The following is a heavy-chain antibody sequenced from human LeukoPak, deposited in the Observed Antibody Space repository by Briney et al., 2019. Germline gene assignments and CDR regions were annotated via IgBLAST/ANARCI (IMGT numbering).Heavy chain of an antibody. V-gene: IGHV4-39*07. Sequence: SETLSLTCTVSGGPISSSSYYWGWIRQPPGKGLEWIGSIYYSGSTYYNPSLKSRVTISVDTSKNQFSLKLSSVTAADTAVYYCARDRMGAQYYYYMDVWGKGTTVTVSS. CDR3: ARDRMGAQYYYYMDV. CDR2: IYYSGST. CDR1: GGPISSSSYY. D-gene: IGHD1-26*01. J-gene: IGHJ6*03.